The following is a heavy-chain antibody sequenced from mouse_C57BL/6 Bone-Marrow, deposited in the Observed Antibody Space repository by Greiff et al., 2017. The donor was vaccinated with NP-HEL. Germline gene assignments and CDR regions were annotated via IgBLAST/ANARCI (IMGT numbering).Heavy chain of an antibody. CDR3: QGYCSTTYWYFDV. CDR2: IHPNSGST. V-gene: IGHV1-64*01. CDR1: GYTFTSYW. Sequence: QVQLQQPGAELVKPGASVKLSCKASGYTFTSYWMHWVKQRPGQGLEWIGMIHPNSGSTNYNEKFKSKATLTVDKSSSTAYMQLSSLTSEDSAVYDCQGYCSTTYWYFDVWGTGTTVTVSS. J-gene: IGHJ1*03. D-gene: IGHD1-1*01.